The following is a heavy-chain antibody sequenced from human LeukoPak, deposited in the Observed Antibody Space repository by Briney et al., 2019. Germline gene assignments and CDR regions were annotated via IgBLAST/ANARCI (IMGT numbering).Heavy chain of an antibody. CDR2: FSYSGST. CDR3: ARAPSVGYYYDSSDAFDI. D-gene: IGHD3-22*01. V-gene: IGHV4-39*07. CDR1: GGSISSSSYY. J-gene: IGHJ3*02. Sequence: KPSETLSLTCTVSGGSISSSSYYWGWIRQPPGKGLEWIGSFSYSGSTYYNPSLKSRVTISVDTSKNQFSLKLSSVTAADTAVYYCARAPSVGYYYDSSDAFDIWGQGSMVTVSS.